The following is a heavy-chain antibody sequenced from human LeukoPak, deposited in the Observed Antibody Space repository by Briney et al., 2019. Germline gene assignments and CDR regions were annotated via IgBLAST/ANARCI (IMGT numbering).Heavy chain of an antibody. CDR1: GFTFSSYW. D-gene: IGHD5-24*01. CDR2: IKEDGSEK. CDR3: ARVGEMAGFDY. J-gene: IGHJ4*02. V-gene: IGHV3-7*05. Sequence: PGGSLRLSCAASGFTFSSYWMSWVRQAPGKGLEGVANIKEDGSEKYYVDSVKGRFTISRDNAKNSLYLQMNSLRAEDTAVYYCARVGEMAGFDYWGQGTLVTVSS.